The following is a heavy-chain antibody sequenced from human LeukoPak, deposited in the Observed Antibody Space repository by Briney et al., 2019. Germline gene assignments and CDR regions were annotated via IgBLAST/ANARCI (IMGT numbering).Heavy chain of an antibody. CDR3: ARDSSSWYDY. CDR2: IYSGGST. CDR1: GFTVSSNY. Sequence: GGSLRLSCAASGFTVSSNYMSWVRQAPGKVLEWVSVIYSGGSTYYADSVKGRFTISRDNSKNTLYLQMNSLRAEDTAVYYCARDSSSWYDYWGQGTLVTVSS. V-gene: IGHV3-66*01. J-gene: IGHJ4*02. D-gene: IGHD6-13*01.